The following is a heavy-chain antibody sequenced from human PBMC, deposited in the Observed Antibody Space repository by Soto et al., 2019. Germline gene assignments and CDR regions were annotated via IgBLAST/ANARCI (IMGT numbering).Heavy chain of an antibody. CDR1: GFMFSNYW. D-gene: IGHD4-17*01. CDR2: IKQDGSDK. J-gene: IGHJ4*01. CDR3: ARNRDYAFDY. Sequence: EVQLVESGGGLVQPGGSLRLSCAASGFMFSNYWMSWVRQAPGKGLEWVAIIKQDGSDKYYVDSVKGRFTISLDNAKISMYLQMNSLRIEDAAVYYCARNRDYAFDYWGRGTLVTVSS. V-gene: IGHV3-7*01.